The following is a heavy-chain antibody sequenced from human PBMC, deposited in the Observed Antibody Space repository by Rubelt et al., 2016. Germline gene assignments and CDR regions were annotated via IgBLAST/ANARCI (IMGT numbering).Heavy chain of an antibody. D-gene: IGHD6-6*01. Sequence: GKGLEWVGRIKSKTDGGTTDYAAPVKGRFTISRDDSKNTPYLQMNSLKTEDTAVYYCTTASPSIAVGGPAVNDAFDVWGQGTMVTVSS. CDR2: IKSKTDGGTT. J-gene: IGHJ3*01. CDR3: TTASPSIAVGGPAVNDAFDV. V-gene: IGHV3-15*01.